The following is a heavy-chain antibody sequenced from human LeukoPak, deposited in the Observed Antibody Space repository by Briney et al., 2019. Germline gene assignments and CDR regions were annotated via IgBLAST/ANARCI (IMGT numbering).Heavy chain of an antibody. J-gene: IGHJ3*02. CDR1: GFSFSDYA. CDR3: AKDRTSGFFATFDI. D-gene: IGHD3-3*01. Sequence: GGSLRLSCAASGFSFSDYAMVWVRQAPRKGLEWVSGISSGGHDATFYADSVKGRFTISRDNSKKTLYVEMNSLRGEDTAVYYCAKDRTSGFFATFDIWGLGTIVIVST. V-gene: IGHV3-23*01. CDR2: ISSGGHDAT.